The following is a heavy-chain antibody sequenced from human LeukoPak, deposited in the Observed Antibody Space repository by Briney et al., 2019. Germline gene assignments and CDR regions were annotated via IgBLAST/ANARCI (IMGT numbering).Heavy chain of an antibody. V-gene: IGHV3-21*01. CDR3: ARSAAGTSADFDY. CDR2: ISSSSSYI. Sequence: GGSLRLSCAASGFTFSSYSMNWVRQAPGKGLEWVSSISSSSSYIYYADSVKGRFTISRDNAKNSLYLQMNSLRAEDTAVYYCARSAAGTSADFDYWGQGTLVTVSS. J-gene: IGHJ4*02. D-gene: IGHD6-13*01. CDR1: GFTFSSYS.